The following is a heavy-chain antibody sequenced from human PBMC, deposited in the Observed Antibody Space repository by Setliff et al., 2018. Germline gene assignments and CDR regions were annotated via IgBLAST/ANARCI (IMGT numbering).Heavy chain of an antibody. V-gene: IGHV4-39*01. CDR1: GASINSGSNY. CDR2: IHYRGTT. D-gene: IGHD2-21*01. CDR3: ARGLEGEDYFYYMDV. J-gene: IGHJ6*03. Sequence: SETLSLTCTVSGASINSGSNYWGWIRQPPGKGLEWIGRIHYRGTTYSNASLASRLTLSVDTSKNQFSLKLTSVTASDTAVYYCARGLEGEDYFYYMDVWGKGNTVTVSS.